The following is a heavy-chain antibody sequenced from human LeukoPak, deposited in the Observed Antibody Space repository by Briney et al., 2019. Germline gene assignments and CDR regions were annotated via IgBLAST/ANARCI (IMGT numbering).Heavy chain of an antibody. CDR3: ARDRDCYDSSGIELDY. CDR2: INPSGGST. Sequence: ASVKVSCKASGYTFTSYYMHWVRQAPGQGLEWMGIINPSGGSTSYAQKFQGRVTMTRDMSTSTVYMELSSLRSEDTAVYYCARDRDCYDSSGIELDYWGQGTLVTVSS. CDR1: GYTFTSYY. V-gene: IGHV1-46*01. J-gene: IGHJ4*02. D-gene: IGHD3-22*01.